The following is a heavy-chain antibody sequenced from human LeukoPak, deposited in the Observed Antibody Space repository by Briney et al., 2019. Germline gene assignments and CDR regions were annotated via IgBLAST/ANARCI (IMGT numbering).Heavy chain of an antibody. V-gene: IGHV5-51*01. CDR3: ARPYYGSGSYVSIFDY. J-gene: IGHJ4*02. CDR1: GYSFTSYW. CDR2: IYPGDSDI. Sequence: GESLKISCKGSGYSFTSYWIGWVRQMPGKGLEWMGIIYPGDSDIRYSPSFQGQVTISADKSISTAYLQWSSLKASDTAMYYCARPYYGSGSYVSIFDYWGQGTLVTVSS. D-gene: IGHD3-10*01.